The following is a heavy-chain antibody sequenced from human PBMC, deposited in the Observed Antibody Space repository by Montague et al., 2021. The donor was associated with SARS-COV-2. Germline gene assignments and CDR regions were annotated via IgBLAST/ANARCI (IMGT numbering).Heavy chain of an antibody. Sequence: SETLSLTCAVHGGSFSGYFWNWTRQRPGKGLEWIGEINHGGSTNDNPSLKTRLTISGDTSKNQFSLKLTSVAATDTAVYYCARLRDGVVPSPILGIGPYFTYYYMDVWGKGTTVTVS. CDR1: GGSFSGYF. CDR2: INHGGST. V-gene: IGHV4-34*01. J-gene: IGHJ6*03. CDR3: ARLRDGVVPSPILGIGPYFTYYYMDV. D-gene: IGHD2-15*01.